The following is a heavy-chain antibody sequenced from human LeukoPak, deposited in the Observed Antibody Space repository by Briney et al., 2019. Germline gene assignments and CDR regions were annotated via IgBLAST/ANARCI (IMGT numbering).Heavy chain of an antibody. Sequence: PGGSLRLSCAASGFTFSSYAMSWVRQAPGKGLEWVSAISGSGGSTYYADSVKGRFTISRDNSKNTLYLRMNSLRAEDTAVYYCANTFSYDFWSGYQPFDYWGQGTLVTVSS. CDR1: GFTFSSYA. D-gene: IGHD3-3*01. J-gene: IGHJ4*02. V-gene: IGHV3-23*01. CDR3: ANTFSYDFWSGYQPFDY. CDR2: ISGSGGST.